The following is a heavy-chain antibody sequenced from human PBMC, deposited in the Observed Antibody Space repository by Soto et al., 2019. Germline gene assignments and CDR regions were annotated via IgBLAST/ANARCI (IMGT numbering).Heavy chain of an antibody. Sequence: QVQLVQSGAEVKKPGASVKVSCKASGYTFTSYGISWVRQAPGQGLEWMGWISAYNGNTNYAQKLQGRVTMTTDTSTSTAYMELRSLRADDTAAYYCARRGSSSSSYYYYGMDVWGQGTTVTVSS. CDR2: ISAYNGNT. D-gene: IGHD6-6*01. V-gene: IGHV1-18*01. J-gene: IGHJ6*02. CDR3: ARRGSSSSSYYYYGMDV. CDR1: GYTFTSYG.